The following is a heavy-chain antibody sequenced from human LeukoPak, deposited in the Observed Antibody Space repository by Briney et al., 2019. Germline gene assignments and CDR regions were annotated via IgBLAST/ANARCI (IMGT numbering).Heavy chain of an antibody. CDR2: INPNSGGT. J-gene: IGHJ4*02. V-gene: IGHV1-2*02. Sequence: GASVKVSCKACGYTFTGYYMHWVRQAPGQGLEWMGWINPNSGGTNYAQKFQGRVTMTRDTSISTAYMELSRLRSDDTAVYYCARGSDDFWSGYSPSYWGQGTLVTVSS. D-gene: IGHD3-3*01. CDR3: ARGSDDFWSGYSPSY. CDR1: GYTFTGYY.